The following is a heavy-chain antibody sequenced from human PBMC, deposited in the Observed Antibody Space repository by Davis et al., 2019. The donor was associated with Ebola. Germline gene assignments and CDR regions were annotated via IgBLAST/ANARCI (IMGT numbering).Heavy chain of an antibody. V-gene: IGHV4-30-4*01. CDR1: GASIRSDYY. CDR3: ATTPPVTTTYYYYYMDV. D-gene: IGHD4-17*01. J-gene: IGHJ6*03. Sequence: PSETLSLTCTVSGASIRSDYYWSWIRQPPGKGLEWIAYIYYSGSTYYNPSLKSRVTISVDMSKNQFSLKLSSLTAADTAVYYCATTPPVTTTYYYYYMDVWGKGTTVTVSS. CDR2: IYYSGST.